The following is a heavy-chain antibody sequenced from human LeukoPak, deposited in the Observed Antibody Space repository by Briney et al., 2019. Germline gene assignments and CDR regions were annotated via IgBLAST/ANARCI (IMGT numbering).Heavy chain of an antibody. V-gene: IGHV3-23*01. CDR1: GFTFSSYA. J-gene: IGHJ4*02. CDR2: ISGSGGST. Sequence: GGSLRLSCAASGFTFSSYAMSWVRQAPGKGLEWVSAISGSGGSTYYADSVKGRFTISRDNSKNTLYLQMNSLRAEDTAVYYCAREFCTGTSCYIDYWAREPWSPSPQ. D-gene: IGHD2-2*01. CDR3: AREFCTGTSCYIDY.